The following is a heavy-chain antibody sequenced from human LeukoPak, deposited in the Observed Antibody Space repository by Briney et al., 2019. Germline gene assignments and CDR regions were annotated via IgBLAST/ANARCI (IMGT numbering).Heavy chain of an antibody. V-gene: IGHV3-30*14. CDR1: GFTFNKYT. Sequence: GGSLRLSCATSGFTFNKYTMHWVRQAPGKGLEWLAVISYDGSNKYYADSVKGRFTISRDNAKKSLFLQMNSLRAEDTAVYYCARQNTPHGNFDYWGQGTLVTVSS. CDR2: ISYDGSNK. J-gene: IGHJ4*02. CDR3: ARQNTPHGNFDY. D-gene: IGHD5-24*01.